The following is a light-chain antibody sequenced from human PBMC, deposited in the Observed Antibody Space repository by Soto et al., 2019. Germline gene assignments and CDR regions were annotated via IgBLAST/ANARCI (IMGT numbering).Light chain of an antibody. J-gene: IGLJ1*01. CDR1: SSDIGSYNH. V-gene: IGLV2-14*03. CDR2: AVS. Sequence: QSVLTQPASVSGSPGQSITISCSGTSSDIGSYNHVAWYQQFPGKSPKLMIYAVSDRPSGVSDRFSGSKSGITASLTISGLQTEDEADYYCISYTDRQSYLFGTGTKLTAL. CDR3: ISYTDRQSYL.